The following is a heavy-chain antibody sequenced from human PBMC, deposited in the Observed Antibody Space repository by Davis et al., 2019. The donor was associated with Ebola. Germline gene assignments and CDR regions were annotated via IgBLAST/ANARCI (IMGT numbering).Heavy chain of an antibody. D-gene: IGHD6-13*01. J-gene: IGHJ4*02. CDR1: GFTFSGYA. CDR2: ISYDGSNK. Sequence: GGSLRLSCAASGFTFSGYAMHWVRQAPGKGLEWVAVISYDGSNKYYADSVKGRFTISRDNSKNTLYLQMNSLRDEDTAVYYCARAYGSSWYDYWGQGTLVTVSS. CDR3: ARAYGSSWYDY. V-gene: IGHV3-30-3*01.